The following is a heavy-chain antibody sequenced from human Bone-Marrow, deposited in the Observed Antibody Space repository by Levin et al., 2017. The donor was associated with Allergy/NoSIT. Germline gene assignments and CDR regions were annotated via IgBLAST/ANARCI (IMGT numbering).Heavy chain of an antibody. CDR1: DFTFYS. CDR2: ISSSETNT. D-gene: IGHD4-17*01. CDR3: ATVPPSVRQDDYGDYVGYFYMDV. Sequence: QPGGSLRLSCAGSDFTFYSLTWVRQAPGQGLEWVSYISSSETNTYYADSVKGRFTISRDSARNSLFLQMSSLRAEDTAVYYCATVPPSVRQDDYGDYVGYFYMDVWGKGTTVTVSS. J-gene: IGHJ6*03. V-gene: IGHV3-48*01.